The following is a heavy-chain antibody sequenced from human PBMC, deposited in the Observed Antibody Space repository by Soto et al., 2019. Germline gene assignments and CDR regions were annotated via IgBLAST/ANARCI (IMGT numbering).Heavy chain of an antibody. J-gene: IGHJ5*02. Sequence: QVQLQQWGAGLLKPSETLSLTCAVYGGSFSGYYWSWIRQPPGKGLEWIGEINHSGSTNYNPSLKSRVTISVDTSKNQFSLKLSSVTAADTAVYYCARRIDQLLWTGWFDPWGQGTLVTVSS. CDR1: GGSFSGYY. V-gene: IGHV4-34*01. CDR3: ARRIDQLLWTGWFDP. CDR2: INHSGST. D-gene: IGHD2-2*01.